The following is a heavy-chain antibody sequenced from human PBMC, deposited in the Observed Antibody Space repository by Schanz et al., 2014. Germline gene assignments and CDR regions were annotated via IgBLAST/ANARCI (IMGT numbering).Heavy chain of an antibody. V-gene: IGHV7-4-1*02. Sequence: QVQLVQSGAEVKKPGASVKVSCKASGYTFTSNGITWVRQAPGQGLEWMGWININTGNPTYAQGFTGRFVFSLDTSVSTAYLQISSLKAEDTAAYYCTTETIAMAGTFSIWGQGTLVTVSS. CDR2: ININTGNP. D-gene: IGHD6-19*01. J-gene: IGHJ4*02. CDR1: GYTFTSNG. CDR3: TTETIAMAGTFSI.